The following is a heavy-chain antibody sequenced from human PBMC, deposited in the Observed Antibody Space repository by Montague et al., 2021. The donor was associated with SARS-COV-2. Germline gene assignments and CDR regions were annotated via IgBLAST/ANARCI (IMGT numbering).Heavy chain of an antibody. CDR2: ISSSGSTI. CDR1: GFTFSNYW. V-gene: IGHV3-11*01. CDR3: ARVRHSYGYLSAFDI. D-gene: IGHD5-18*01. J-gene: IGHJ3*02. Sequence: SLRLSCAASGFTFSNYWMSWARQAPGKGLEWVSYISSSGSTIYYADSVKGRFTISRDNAKNSLYLQMNSLRAEDTAVYYCARVRHSYGYLSAFDIWGQGTMVTVSP.